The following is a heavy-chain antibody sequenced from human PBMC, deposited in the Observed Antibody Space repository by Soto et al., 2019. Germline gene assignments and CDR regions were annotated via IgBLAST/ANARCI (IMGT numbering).Heavy chain of an antibody. CDR2: IFSTGST. CDR3: ASKPDSLYYFDF. J-gene: IGHJ4*02. Sequence: QVQLQESGPGLVKPSDTLSLTCGVSGSSISSSNWWGWIRQPPGKGLEWIWYIFSTGSTYYNPSLKRLVTMSVDTSNNKFSLRLNSVTAVDTAVYYCASKPDSLYYFDFWGQGTLVTVSS. V-gene: IGHV4-28*01. D-gene: IGHD5-18*01. CDR1: GSSISSSNW.